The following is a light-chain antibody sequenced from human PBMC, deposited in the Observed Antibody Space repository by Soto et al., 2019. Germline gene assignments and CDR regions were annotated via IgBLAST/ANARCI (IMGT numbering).Light chain of an antibody. CDR2: EVN. V-gene: IGLV2-14*01. CDR3: NSYASTYVLV. J-gene: IGLJ3*02. Sequence: QSALTQPASVSGSPGQSITISCTGTSSDIGAYNYVSWYQQHAGKAPKLMIYEVNNRPSGVSHRFSGSKSGNTASLTISGLQAEDEADYYCNSYASTYVLVFGGGTKLTVL. CDR1: SSDIGAYNY.